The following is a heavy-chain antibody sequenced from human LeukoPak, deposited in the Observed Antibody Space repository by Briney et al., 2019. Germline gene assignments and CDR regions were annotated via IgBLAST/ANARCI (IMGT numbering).Heavy chain of an antibody. CDR2: IKGDESAK. V-gene: IGHV3-7*01. CDR1: GFTFTTYW. D-gene: IGHD1-26*01. J-gene: IGHJ4*02. Sequence: GGSLRLSCAASGFTFTTYWMAWARQAPGKGLEWVANIKGDESAKHQADSVKGRFTISRDNAQNSVYLQMSSLRVEDTAVYYCARDVGGSLDYWGQGALGTVSS. CDR3: ARDVGGSLDY.